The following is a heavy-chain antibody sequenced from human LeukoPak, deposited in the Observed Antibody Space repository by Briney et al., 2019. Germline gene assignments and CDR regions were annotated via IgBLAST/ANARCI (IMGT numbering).Heavy chain of an antibody. CDR1: GGSISSSSYY. CDR2: IYYSGST. J-gene: IGHJ4*02. Sequence: SETLSLTCTVSGGSISSSSYYWGWIRQPPGKGLEWIGSIYYSGSTYYNPSLKSRVTISVDTSKNQFSLKLSSVTAADTAVYYCARVHSSGWYYGDYWGQGTLVTVSS. CDR3: ARVHSSGWYYGDY. V-gene: IGHV4-39*07. D-gene: IGHD6-19*01.